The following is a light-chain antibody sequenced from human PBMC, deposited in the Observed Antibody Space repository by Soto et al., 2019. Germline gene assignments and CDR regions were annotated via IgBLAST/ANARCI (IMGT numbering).Light chain of an antibody. Sequence: QSVLTQPPSVSGAPGQRVTISCTGSSSNIGAGYHVHWYQQLPGTAPKLLIHGNSNRPSGVPDRFSGSKSGTSASLAITGLQAEDEADYYCQSYDSSLSGSVVFGGGTKLTVL. CDR1: SSNIGAGYH. CDR3: QSYDSSLSGSVV. CDR2: GNS. V-gene: IGLV1-40*01. J-gene: IGLJ3*02.